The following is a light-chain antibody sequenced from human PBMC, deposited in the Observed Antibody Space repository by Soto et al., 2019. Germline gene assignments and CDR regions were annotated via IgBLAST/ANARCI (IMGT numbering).Light chain of an antibody. CDR3: QQDNSYPYT. CDR1: QGIEND. V-gene: IGKV1-6*01. Sequence: AIQLTQSPSSLSASVGDRVTITCRTSQGIENDLAWYQQRPGKAPKLLIYAISTLQTGVPSRFSGTGSGTDFILSISSLQPEDSATYYCQQDNSYPYTFGQGTKLEIK. CDR2: AIS. J-gene: IGKJ2*01.